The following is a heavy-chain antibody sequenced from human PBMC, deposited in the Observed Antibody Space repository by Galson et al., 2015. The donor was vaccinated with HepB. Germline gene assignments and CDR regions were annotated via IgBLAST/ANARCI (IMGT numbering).Heavy chain of an antibody. CDR1: GDSVISGNYF. Sequence: SETLSLTCIVSGDSVISGNYFWSWIRQSPGKELEWLGHIHTTGRITYHPSLKSRVTISRDTSKNQIPLKLNSVISSDTAAYYCARRYEIGGIIWGHGILVTVSS. CDR2: IHTTGRI. V-gene: IGHV4-61*01. J-gene: IGHJ4*01. CDR3: ARRYEIGGII. D-gene: IGHD1-1*01.